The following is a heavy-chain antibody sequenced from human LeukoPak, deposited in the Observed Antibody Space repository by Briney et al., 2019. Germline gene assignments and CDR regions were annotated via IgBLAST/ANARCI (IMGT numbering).Heavy chain of an antibody. CDR2: ISGSGGGT. CDR1: GISLSNYA. J-gene: IGHJ5*02. V-gene: IGHV3-23*01. CDR3: AKVFMGCSTTSCYNWFDP. Sequence: PGGSLRLSCVVSGISLSNYAMTWVRQAPGKGLEWVSAISGSGGGTYYADSVKGRFTISRDNSKNTLSLQMNSLRGEDTAVYYCAKVFMGCSTTSCYNWFDPWGQGTLVTVSS. D-gene: IGHD2-2*01.